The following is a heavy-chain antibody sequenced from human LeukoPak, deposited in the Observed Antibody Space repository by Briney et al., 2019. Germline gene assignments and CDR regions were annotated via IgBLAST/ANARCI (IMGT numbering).Heavy chain of an antibody. V-gene: IGHV3-72*01. J-gene: IGHJ6*02. CDR3: ARGATATTNYAYGMDV. CDR2: TRNKAKGYTT. CDR1: GFTFSDHY. D-gene: IGHD4-11*01. Sequence: GGSLRLSCAASGFTFSDHYMDWVRQAPGKGLEWVGRTRNKAKGYTTEYAASVEGRFTVSRDDSENSLYLQMNSLKIEDTALYYCARGATATTNYAYGMDVWGQGTTVTVS.